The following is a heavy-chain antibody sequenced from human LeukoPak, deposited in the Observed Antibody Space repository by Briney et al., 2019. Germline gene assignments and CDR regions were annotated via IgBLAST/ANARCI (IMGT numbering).Heavy chain of an antibody. V-gene: IGHV1-18*01. Sequence: GASVKVSCKASGYTFTSYGISWVRQATGQGLEWMGWMSAYNGNTNHAQKFQGRVTMTTDTSTSTAYMELRSLRSEDTAGYYVARDKDDYYYSSGYSNEEYFDFWGQGTLVTVSS. D-gene: IGHD3-22*01. CDR3: ARDKDDYYYSSGYSNEEYFDF. CDR2: MSAYNGNT. J-gene: IGHJ4*02. CDR1: GYTFTSYG.